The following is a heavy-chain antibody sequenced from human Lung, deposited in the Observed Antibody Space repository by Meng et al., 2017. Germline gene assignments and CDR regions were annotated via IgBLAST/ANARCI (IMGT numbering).Heavy chain of an antibody. D-gene: IGHD6-19*01. Sequence: QVQIQPGGGGLLQPSETLSRTCAVYGGSFSCYYWSWIRQPPGKGLEWIGEIIDSGSTNYNPSLKSRVTISVDTSKNQFSLRVTSVTAADRAVYYCVRRTYSSGWYFDYWGQGTLVTVSS. CDR1: GGSFSCYY. J-gene: IGHJ4*02. V-gene: IGHV4-34*02. CDR3: VRRTYSSGWYFDY. CDR2: IIDSGST.